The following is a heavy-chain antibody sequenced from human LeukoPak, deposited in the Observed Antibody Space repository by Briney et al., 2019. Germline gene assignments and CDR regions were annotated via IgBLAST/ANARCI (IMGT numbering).Heavy chain of an antibody. CDR2: ISSSSDSI. Sequence: HPGGSLRLSCAASGFTFSSYGMNWVRQAPGKRLEWVSYISSSSDSIYYADSLKGRFTISRDNAENSLYLQMNSLRDEDTAVYYCARAMRSGYDYWGQGTLVTVSS. J-gene: IGHJ4*02. V-gene: IGHV3-48*02. D-gene: IGHD5-12*01. CDR1: GFTFSSYG. CDR3: ARAMRSGYDY.